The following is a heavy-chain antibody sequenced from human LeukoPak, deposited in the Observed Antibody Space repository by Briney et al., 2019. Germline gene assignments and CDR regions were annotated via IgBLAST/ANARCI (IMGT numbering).Heavy chain of an antibody. CDR3: AKDSSSWYFFDY. D-gene: IGHD6-13*01. Sequence: GGSLRLSCAASGFTFSSYAMIWVRQAPGKGLEWVSAISGSGGSTYYADSVKGRFTISRDNSKNTLYLQMNSLRAEDTAVYYCAKDSSSWYFFDYWGQGTLVTVSS. J-gene: IGHJ4*02. CDR2: ISGSGGST. CDR1: GFTFSSYA. V-gene: IGHV3-23*01.